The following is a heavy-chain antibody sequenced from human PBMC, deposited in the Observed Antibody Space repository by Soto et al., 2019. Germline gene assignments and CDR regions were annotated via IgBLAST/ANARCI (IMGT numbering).Heavy chain of an antibody. V-gene: IGHV3-33*01. D-gene: IGHD4-4*01. CDR1: GFSIISYG. CDR2: IWYHGSCK. CDR3: ARDRYSNPTTGMDV. J-gene: IGHJ6*02. Sequence: GGSLRHFCAAAGFSIISYGMHGVRQPTGKGLEWVATIWYHGSCKVNADSVKSRYTLSRDNCKNTCSHQMNNRRAEDTSVYCCARDRYSNPTTGMDVWGHGTTVTVSS.